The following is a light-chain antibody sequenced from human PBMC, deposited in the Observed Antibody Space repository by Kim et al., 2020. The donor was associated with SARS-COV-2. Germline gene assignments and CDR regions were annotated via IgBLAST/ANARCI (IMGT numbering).Light chain of an antibody. CDR1: QSVRSY. CDR3: QQRSEWPPA. V-gene: IGKV3-11*01. CDR2: DTS. Sequence: LSPGERATPSCRASQSVRSYIAWYQQKPGQAPRLLIHDTSGRATGIPARFSGSGSGTEFTLTISSLEPEDFAIYYCQQRSEWPPAFGQGTKVDIK. J-gene: IGKJ1*01.